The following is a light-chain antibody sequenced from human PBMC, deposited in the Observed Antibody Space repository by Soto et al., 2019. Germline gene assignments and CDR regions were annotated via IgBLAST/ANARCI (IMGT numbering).Light chain of an antibody. Sequence: EIVMTQSPVTLSVSPGERATLSCTASQSVNNNVAWYQQKPGHTPRLLIYSASIGATGTPARFSGSGSGSDFTLTNSSLQSEDFAVYYCQQYNKWPLTFGPGTKVDI. CDR1: QSVNNN. CDR3: QQYNKWPLT. CDR2: SAS. J-gene: IGKJ3*01. V-gene: IGKV3-15*01.